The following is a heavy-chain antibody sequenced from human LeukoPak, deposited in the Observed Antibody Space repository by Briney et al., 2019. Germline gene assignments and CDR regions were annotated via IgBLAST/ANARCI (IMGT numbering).Heavy chain of an antibody. V-gene: IGHV4-59*07. CDR2: FYYRGST. CDR1: GGSISSYY. Sequence: SDTLSLTCTVSGGSISSYYWSWIRQPTGKGLECIGYFYYRGSTNYNPSLRSRVTISVDTPKNQFSLKLTSVTAADAAVYYCARAYCGGDCYSNWFDPWGQGTLVTVSS. J-gene: IGHJ5*02. CDR3: ARAYCGGDCYSNWFDP. D-gene: IGHD2-21*02.